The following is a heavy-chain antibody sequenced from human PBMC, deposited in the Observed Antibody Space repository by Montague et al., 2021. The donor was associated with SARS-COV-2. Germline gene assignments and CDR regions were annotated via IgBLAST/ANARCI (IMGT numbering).Heavy chain of an antibody. CDR3: ARDYYDSTGLNWFDP. Sequence: TLSLTCAVSGGSIITGSNFYWGWIRHSAGKGLEWIGRIHSSGGINYNPSLKSRLTMSVDSSANQFSLKLTSVTAADTAVYYCARDYYDSTGLNWFDPWGQGLLVTVSS. CDR2: IHSSGGI. D-gene: IGHD3-22*01. CDR1: GGSIITGSNFY. V-gene: IGHV4-61*02. J-gene: IGHJ5*02.